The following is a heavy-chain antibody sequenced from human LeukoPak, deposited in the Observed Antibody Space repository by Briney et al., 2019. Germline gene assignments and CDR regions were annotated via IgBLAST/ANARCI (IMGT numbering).Heavy chain of an antibody. CDR2: IIPIFGTA. J-gene: IGHJ5*02. CDR1: GYTFTSNY. V-gene: IGHV1-69*13. D-gene: IGHD6-6*01. Sequence: SVKVSCKASGYTFTSNYIHWVRQAPGQGLEWMGGIIPIFGTANYAQKFQGRVTITADESTSTAYMELSSLRSEDTAVYYCARAWWGIAARPGYNWFDPWGQGTLVTVSS. CDR3: ARAWWGIAARPGYNWFDP.